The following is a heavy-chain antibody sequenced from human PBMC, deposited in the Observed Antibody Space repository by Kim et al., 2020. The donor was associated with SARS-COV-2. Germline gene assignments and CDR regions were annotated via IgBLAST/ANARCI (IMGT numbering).Heavy chain of an antibody. CDR3: AKALGLSTVTRSAFDI. Sequence: GGSLRLSCAASGFTFSSYGMHWVRQAPGKGLVWVAVVSYDQSREHYADSVKGRFIISRDNSKNTLYLQMNSLRPEDTAVYYCAKALGLSTVTRSAFDIWGQGTAVTVSS. V-gene: IGHV3-30*18. CDR1: GFTFSSYG. J-gene: IGHJ3*02. CDR2: VSYDQSRE. D-gene: IGHD4-17*01.